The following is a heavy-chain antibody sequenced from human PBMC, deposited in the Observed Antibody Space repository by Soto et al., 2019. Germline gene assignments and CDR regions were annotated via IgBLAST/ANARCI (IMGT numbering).Heavy chain of an antibody. V-gene: IGHV4-59*01. Sequence: PSETLSLTCTVSGGSISSYYWSWIRQPPGKGLEWIGYIYYSGSTNYNPSLKSRVTISVDTSKNQFSLKLRSVTAADTAVYYCARGGFGELFGAFDIWGQGTMVTVSS. CDR2: IYYSGST. D-gene: IGHD3-10*01. CDR3: ARGGFGELFGAFDI. J-gene: IGHJ3*02. CDR1: GGSISSYY.